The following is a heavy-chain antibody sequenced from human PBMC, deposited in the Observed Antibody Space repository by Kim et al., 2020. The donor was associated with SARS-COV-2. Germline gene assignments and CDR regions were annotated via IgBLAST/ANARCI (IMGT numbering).Heavy chain of an antibody. D-gene: IGHD6-19*01. CDR1: GFTFSSYG. Sequence: GGSLRLSCAASGFTFSSYGMHWVRQAPGKGLEWVAVIWYDGSNKYYADSVKGRFTISRDNSKNTLYLQMNSLRAEDTAVYYCARPYSSGWLNYYGMDVWGQGTTVTVAS. J-gene: IGHJ6*02. V-gene: IGHV3-33*01. CDR2: IWYDGSNK. CDR3: ARPYSSGWLNYYGMDV.